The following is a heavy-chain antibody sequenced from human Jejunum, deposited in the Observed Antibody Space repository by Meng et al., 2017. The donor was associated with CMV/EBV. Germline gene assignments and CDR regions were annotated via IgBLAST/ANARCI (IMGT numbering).Heavy chain of an antibody. CDR1: FSCGEYT. J-gene: IGHJ5*02. CDR2: INLNASPT. D-gene: IGHD2-2*01. CDR3: AKDPVPASTLEPYRWFDP. Sequence: FSCGEYTMHCVRQCPVKGLECVSLINLNASPTYSADSVKVRFTISRDNSKNSLYLQMDNLRPNDPGVYYCAKDPVPASTLEPYRWFDPWGQGTLVTVSS. V-gene: IGHV3-43*01.